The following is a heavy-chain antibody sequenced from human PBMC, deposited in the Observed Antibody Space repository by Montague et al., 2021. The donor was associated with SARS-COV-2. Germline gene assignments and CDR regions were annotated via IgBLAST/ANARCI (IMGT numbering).Heavy chain of an antibody. CDR2: ISGGGDMT. D-gene: IGHD6-19*01. CDR1: GFTFSSYG. V-gene: IGHV3-23*01. Sequence: SLRLSCAASGFTFSSYGMFWVRQTPGKGLEWVSAISGGGDMTYXXXSXXXRFTISRDNSKNTLYLQMSTLRAEDTAVYFCAKKTIAVPGSPHFDSWGQGTLVTVSS. CDR3: AKKTIAVPGSPHFDS. J-gene: IGHJ4*02.